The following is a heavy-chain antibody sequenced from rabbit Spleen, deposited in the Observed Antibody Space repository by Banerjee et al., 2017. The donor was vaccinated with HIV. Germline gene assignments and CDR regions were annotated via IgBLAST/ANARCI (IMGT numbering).Heavy chain of an antibody. CDR1: GVSLNDKDV. Sequence: QEQLEESGGGLVKPEGSLTLTCKASGVSLNDKDVMCWVRQAPGKGLEWIACINTATGKAVYASWAKGRFTISKTSSTTVTLQMTSLTVADTATYFCARGSAAMTMVITGFYFNLWGQGTLVTVS. CDR2: INTATGKA. V-gene: IGHV1S45*01. CDR3: ARGSAAMTMVITGFYFNL. D-gene: IGHD2-1*01. J-gene: IGHJ4*01.